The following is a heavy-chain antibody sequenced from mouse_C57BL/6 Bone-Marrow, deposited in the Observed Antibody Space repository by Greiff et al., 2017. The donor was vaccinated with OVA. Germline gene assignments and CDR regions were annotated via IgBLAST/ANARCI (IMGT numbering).Heavy chain of an antibody. Sequence: DVQLQESGPGLVKPSQSLSLTCSVTGYSITSGYYWNWIRQFPGNKLEWMGYISYDGSNNYNPSLKNRISITRDTSKNQFFLKLNSVTTEDTATYYCARGGYGRLDYWGQGTTLTVSS. J-gene: IGHJ2*01. CDR1: GYSITSGYY. D-gene: IGHD1-1*01. V-gene: IGHV3-6*01. CDR2: ISYDGSN. CDR3: ARGGYGRLDY.